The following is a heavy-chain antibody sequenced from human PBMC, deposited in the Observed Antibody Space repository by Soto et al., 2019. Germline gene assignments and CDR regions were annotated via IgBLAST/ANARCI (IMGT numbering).Heavy chain of an antibody. V-gene: IGHV1-2*02. CDR3: ARGGPAAGFDL. CDR2: INPNSGGT. Sequence: ASLKVSCNASGYTFTGYYMHWVRQAPGQGLEWMGWINPNSGGTNYAQKFQGRVTMTRDTSISTAYMELSSLKFEDTAVYYCARGGPAAGFDLWGQGSLVTV. D-gene: IGHD6-13*01. CDR1: GYTFTGYY. J-gene: IGHJ5*02.